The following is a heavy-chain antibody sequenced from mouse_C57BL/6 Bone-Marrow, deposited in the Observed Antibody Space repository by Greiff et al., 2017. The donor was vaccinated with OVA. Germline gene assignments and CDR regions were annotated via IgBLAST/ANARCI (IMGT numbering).Heavy chain of an antibody. CDR1: GYAFSSSW. CDR3: ARHVNSFAWFAY. CDR2: IYPGDGDT. J-gene: IGHJ3*01. Sequence: QVQLKESGPELVKPGASVKISCKASGYAFSSSWMNWVKQRPGKGLEWIGRIYPGDGDTNYNGKFKGKATLTADKSSSTAYMQLSSLTSEDSAVYFFARHVNSFAWFAYWGQGTLVTVSA. V-gene: IGHV1-82*01.